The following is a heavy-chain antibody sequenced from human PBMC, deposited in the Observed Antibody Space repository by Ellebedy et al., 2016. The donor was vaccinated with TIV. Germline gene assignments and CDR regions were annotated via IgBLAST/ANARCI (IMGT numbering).Heavy chain of an antibody. Sequence: GGSLRLSCAASGFTFSDYGFHWVRQAPGKGLEWVAFIWCDGSKEYYADPVKGRFTISRDNSKNTLYLQMNSLRAEDTAVYYCAKDLSGPAGAYYYYGMDVWGQGTTVTVSS. CDR1: GFTFSDYG. CDR2: IWCDGSKE. J-gene: IGHJ6*02. CDR3: AKDLSGPAGAYYYYGMDV. V-gene: IGHV3-30*02. D-gene: IGHD2-2*01.